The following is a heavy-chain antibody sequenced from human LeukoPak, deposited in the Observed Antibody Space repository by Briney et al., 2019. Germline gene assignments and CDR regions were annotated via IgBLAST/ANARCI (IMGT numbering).Heavy chain of an antibody. CDR3: ARDTTMVD. CDR1: GFTFSSSY. Sequence: GGSLRLSCAASGFTFSSSYMSWVRQAPGKGLEWVSTMYSGGSTYYGDSVKGRFTISRGSSKSTLYLQMNTLRVEDSAVYFCARDTTMVDWGQGTLVTVSS. D-gene: IGHD3-10*01. CDR2: MYSGGST. V-gene: IGHV3-53*01. J-gene: IGHJ4*02.